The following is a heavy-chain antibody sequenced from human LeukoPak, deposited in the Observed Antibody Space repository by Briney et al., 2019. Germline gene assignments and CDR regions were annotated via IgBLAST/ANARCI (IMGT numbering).Heavy chain of an antibody. CDR3: AKGVASSANSAFDY. Sequence: GGSLRLSCAASGFTFSSYAMSWVRQAPGKGLEWVSVISGSGDSAYYADSVKGRFTISRDNSQNTLYLQMNSLRAEDTAVYYCAKGVASSANSAFDYWGQGTLVSVSS. CDR2: ISGSGDSA. D-gene: IGHD3-22*01. J-gene: IGHJ4*02. V-gene: IGHV3-23*01. CDR1: GFTFSSYA.